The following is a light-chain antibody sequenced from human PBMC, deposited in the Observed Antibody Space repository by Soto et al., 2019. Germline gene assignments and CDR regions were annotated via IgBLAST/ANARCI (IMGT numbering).Light chain of an antibody. CDR2: DAT. J-gene: IGKJ4*01. V-gene: IGKV1-33*01. Sequence: DIQMTQSPSSLSASVGDTFTITYQASQYFDNYVNWYQHKPGKAPKLLIFDATNLEKGVPSRFSGSGSGTDFKFTISSLQPEDVATYYCQQHDPFPALTFGGGTKVDIK. CDR1: QYFDNY. CDR3: QQHDPFPALT.